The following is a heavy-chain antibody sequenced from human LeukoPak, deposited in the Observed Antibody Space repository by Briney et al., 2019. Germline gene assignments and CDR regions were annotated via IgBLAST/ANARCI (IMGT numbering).Heavy chain of an antibody. CDR2: ISAYNGNT. J-gene: IGHJ4*02. V-gene: IGHV1-18*01. CDR3: ARESKGSGYFDY. Sequence: ASVNVSCKASGGTFSSYAISWVRQAPGQGLEWMGWISAYNGNTNYAQKLQGRVTMTTDTSTSTAYMELRSLRSDDTAVYYCARESKGSGYFDYWGQGTLVTVSS. D-gene: IGHD3-10*01. CDR1: GGTFSSYA.